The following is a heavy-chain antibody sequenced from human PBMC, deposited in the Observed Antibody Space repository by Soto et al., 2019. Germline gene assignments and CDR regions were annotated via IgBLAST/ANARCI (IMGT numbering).Heavy chain of an antibody. D-gene: IGHD3-22*01. Sequence: QVHLVESGGGVVQPGRSLRLSCAASGFTFSSYGMHWVRQAPGKGLEWVATIWYDGSNKYYADFVKGRFTISRDDSKNTLYLHMNSLRAEDTAVYYCARGQFDDSSGGFDYWGQGTLVTVSS. J-gene: IGHJ4*02. V-gene: IGHV3-33*01. CDR3: ARGQFDDSSGGFDY. CDR1: GFTFSSYG. CDR2: IWYDGSNK.